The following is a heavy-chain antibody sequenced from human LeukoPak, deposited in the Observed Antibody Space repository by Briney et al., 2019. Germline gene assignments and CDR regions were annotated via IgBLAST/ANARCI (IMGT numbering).Heavy chain of an antibody. Sequence: SETLSLTCAVYGGSFSGYYWSWIRQPPGKGLEWIGEINHSGSTNYNPSLKSRVTISVDTSKNQFSLKLSSVTAADTAVYYCARRKLPGGSCLDYWGQGTLVTVSS. J-gene: IGHJ4*02. CDR3: ARRKLPGGSCLDY. CDR2: INHSGST. D-gene: IGHD2-2*01. CDR1: GGSFSGYY. V-gene: IGHV4-34*01.